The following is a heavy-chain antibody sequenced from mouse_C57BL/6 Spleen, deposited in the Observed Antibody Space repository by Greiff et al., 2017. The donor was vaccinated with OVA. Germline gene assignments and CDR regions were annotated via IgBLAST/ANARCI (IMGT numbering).Heavy chain of an antibody. CDR2: IYPGDGDT. CDR1: GYAFSSSW. CDR3: AREVVYGLFAY. V-gene: IGHV1-82*01. Sequence: QVQLQQSGPELVKPGASVKISCTASGYAFSSSWMNWVQQRPGKGLEWIGRIYPGDGDTNYNGKFKGKATLTADKSASTAYMQLRSLKSEDSAVYCCAREVVYGLFAYWGQGTLVTVSA. J-gene: IGHJ3*01. D-gene: IGHD1-1*02.